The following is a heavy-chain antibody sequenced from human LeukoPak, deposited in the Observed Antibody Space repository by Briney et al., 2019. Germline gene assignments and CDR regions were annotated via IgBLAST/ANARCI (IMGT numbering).Heavy chain of an antibody. J-gene: IGHJ4*02. D-gene: IGHD2-2*01. Sequence: PGRSLRLSCAASGFTFSSYAMHWVRQAPGKGLEWVAVISYDGSNKYYADSVKGRFTISRDNSKNTLYLQMNSLRAEDTAVHYCARVMGRCCSSTSCYVDYWGQGTLVTVSS. CDR2: ISYDGSNK. V-gene: IGHV3-30*04. CDR3: ARVMGRCCSSTSCYVDY. CDR1: GFTFSSYA.